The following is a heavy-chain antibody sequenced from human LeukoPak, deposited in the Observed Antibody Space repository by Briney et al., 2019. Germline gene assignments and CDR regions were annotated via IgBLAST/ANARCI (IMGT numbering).Heavy chain of an antibody. CDR3: AMGQQLPQGLDY. D-gene: IGHD6-13*01. J-gene: IGHJ4*02. CDR2: IYYSGST. Sequence: PSETLSLTCTVSGGSISSYYWSWIRQPPGKGLEWIGYIYYSGSTNYNPSLKSRVTISVDTSKNQFSLKLSSVTAADTAVYYCAMGQQLPQGLDYWCQGTLVTVSS. CDR1: GGSISSYY. V-gene: IGHV4-59*01.